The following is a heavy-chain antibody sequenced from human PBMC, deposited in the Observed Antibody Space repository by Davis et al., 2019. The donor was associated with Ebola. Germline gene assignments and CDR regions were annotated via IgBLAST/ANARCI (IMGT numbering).Heavy chain of an antibody. Sequence: GESLKISCAASGFTFNNYAMSWVRQAPGKGLEWVSSISGSGGSTYYTDSVKGRFTISRDNSKSTLYLQMNSLRAEDTAVYYCAKESQSGTGYDFDYWGQGTLVTVSS. CDR1: GFTFNNYA. CDR3: AKESQSGTGYDFDY. V-gene: IGHV3-23*01. J-gene: IGHJ4*02. CDR2: ISGSGGST. D-gene: IGHD5-12*01.